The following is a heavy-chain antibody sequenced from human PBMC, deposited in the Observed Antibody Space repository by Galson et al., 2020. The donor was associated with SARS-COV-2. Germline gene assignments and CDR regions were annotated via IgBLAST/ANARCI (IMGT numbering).Heavy chain of an antibody. D-gene: IGHD3-3*01. Sequence: SETLSLTCTVSGGSISGGNFYWRWIRQHPGKGLEWIGDISNSGSPNYNPALKSRIVISLDTSQNQFSLRLSFVRAADTAIYYCARDYRFKIFLESYHYMDVGGRGTTVIVTS. V-gene: IGHV4-31*03. CDR1: GGSISGGNFY. CDR2: ISNSGSP. J-gene: IGHJ6*03. CDR3: ARDYRFKIFLESYHYMDV.